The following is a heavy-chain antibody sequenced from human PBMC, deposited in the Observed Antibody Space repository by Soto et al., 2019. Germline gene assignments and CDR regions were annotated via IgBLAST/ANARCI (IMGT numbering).Heavy chain of an antibody. Sequence: GASVKVSCKASGYTFTGSYMHWVRQAPGQGLEWMGWIDPNSGGTNYAQKFQGRVTITADESTSTAYMELSSLRSEDTAVYYCARDGLIVVVPAAPLGMDVWGQGTTVTVSS. CDR2: IDPNSGGT. D-gene: IGHD2-2*01. CDR3: ARDGLIVVVPAAPLGMDV. V-gene: IGHV1-2*02. CDR1: GYTFTGSY. J-gene: IGHJ6*02.